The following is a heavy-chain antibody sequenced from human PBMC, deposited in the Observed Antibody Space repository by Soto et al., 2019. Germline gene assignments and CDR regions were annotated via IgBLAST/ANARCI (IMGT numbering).Heavy chain of an antibody. V-gene: IGHV1-18*01. Sequence: ASVKVSCKASGYTFTSYGIGWVRQAPGQGLEWMGWINTFNGNTDYTQKFQGRVTVTTDTSTSAAYMELRSLRSDDTAVYYCARDGLIGYCSGGSCTYYYYGMDVWGQGTTVTVSS. CDR2: INTFNGNT. CDR3: ARDGLIGYCSGGSCTYYYYGMDV. D-gene: IGHD2-15*01. J-gene: IGHJ6*02. CDR1: GYTFTSYG.